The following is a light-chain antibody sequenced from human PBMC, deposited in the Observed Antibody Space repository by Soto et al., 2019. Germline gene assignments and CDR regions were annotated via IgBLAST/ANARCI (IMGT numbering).Light chain of an antibody. V-gene: IGKV3-15*01. Sequence: EIVMTQSPATLSVSPGERATLSCRASQSVSRNLAWYQQKPGQAPRLLIYGASTRATDIAARISGSASGTEFTLTISGLQSEDFAVYYCQQYNKWPLTFGGETKVEIK. CDR1: QSVSRN. CDR2: GAS. J-gene: IGKJ4*01. CDR3: QQYNKWPLT.